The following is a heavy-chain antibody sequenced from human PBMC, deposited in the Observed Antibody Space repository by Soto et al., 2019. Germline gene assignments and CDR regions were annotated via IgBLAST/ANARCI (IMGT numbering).Heavy chain of an antibody. D-gene: IGHD4-17*01. J-gene: IGHJ6*02. CDR3: ARALWYGDYGYSYYGMDV. CDR1: GFTVSSNY. Sequence: EVQLVESGGGLVQPGGSLRLSCAASGFTVSSNYMSWVRQAPGKGLEWVSVSYSGGSTYYADSVKGRFTISRHNSKNPLYLQMNRLRAEDTAVYYCARALWYGDYGYSYYGMDVWGQGTTVTVSS. CDR2: SYSGGST. V-gene: IGHV3-53*04.